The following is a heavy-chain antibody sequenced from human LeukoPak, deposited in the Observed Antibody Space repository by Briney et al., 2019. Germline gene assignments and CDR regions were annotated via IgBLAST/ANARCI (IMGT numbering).Heavy chain of an antibody. CDR2: IIPIFGTA. CDR1: GGTFSSYA. V-gene: IGHV1-69*01. CDR3: ARGVVVVVPAADAGSYYYYMDV. Sequence: SVKVSCKASGGTFSSYAISWVRQAPGQGVECMGGIIPIFGTANYAQKFQGRVTITADESTSTAYMELSSLRSEDTAVYYCARGVVVVVPAADAGSYYYYMDVWGKGTTVTVSS. D-gene: IGHD2-2*01. J-gene: IGHJ6*03.